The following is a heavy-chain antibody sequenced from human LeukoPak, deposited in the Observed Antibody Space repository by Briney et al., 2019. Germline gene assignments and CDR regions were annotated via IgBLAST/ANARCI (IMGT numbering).Heavy chain of an antibody. CDR1: GGSISSNNW. Sequence: SETLSLTCAVSGGSISSNNWWSWVRQSPEKGLEWIAEIYHSGSFNRNPSLKSRVTISVDTSKNQFSLKLSSVTAADTAVYYCARDYGGNSEGDYWGQGTLVTVSS. CDR3: ARDYGGNSEGDY. D-gene: IGHD4-23*01. J-gene: IGHJ4*02. CDR2: IYHSGSF. V-gene: IGHV4/OR15-8*01.